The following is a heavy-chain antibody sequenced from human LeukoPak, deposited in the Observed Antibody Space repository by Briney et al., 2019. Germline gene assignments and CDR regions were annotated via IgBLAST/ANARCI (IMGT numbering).Heavy chain of an antibody. D-gene: IGHD5-18*01. CDR1: GYTFTSYA. V-gene: IGHV7-4-1*02. CDR2: INTNTGNP. Sequence: ASVEVSCKASGYTFTSYAMNWVRQAPGQGLEWMGWINTNTGNPTYAQGFTGRSVFSLDTSVSTAYLQISSLKAEDTAVYYCAREIDSYGYGFPSFDYWGQGTLVTVSS. J-gene: IGHJ4*02. CDR3: AREIDSYGYGFPSFDY.